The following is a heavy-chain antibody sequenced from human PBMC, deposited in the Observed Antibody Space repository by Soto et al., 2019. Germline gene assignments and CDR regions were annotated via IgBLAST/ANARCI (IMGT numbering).Heavy chain of an antibody. J-gene: IGHJ5*02. CDR1: GYTFTSYA. Sequence: QVQLVQSGAEVKKPGASVKVSCKASGYTFTSYAMHWVRQAPGQRLEWMGWINAGNGNTKYSQKFQGRVTITRDTSAGTAYMELSSLRSEDTSVYYCARRPADYSSGWYWFDPWGQGTLVTVSS. D-gene: IGHD6-19*01. CDR2: INAGNGNT. V-gene: IGHV1-3*01. CDR3: ARRPADYSSGWYWFDP.